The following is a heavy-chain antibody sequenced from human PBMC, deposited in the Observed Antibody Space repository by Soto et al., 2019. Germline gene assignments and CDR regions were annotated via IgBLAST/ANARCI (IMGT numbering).Heavy chain of an antibody. CDR2: ISYDGSNK. J-gene: IGHJ5*02. CDR1: GFTLNSHV. D-gene: IGHD5-18*01. V-gene: IGHV3-30*19. CDR3: ARAHRRGYSLVGWFDP. Sequence: GGSLRLSCAASGFTLNSHVMHWVRQAPGKGLEWVAVISYDGSNKYYADSVKGRFTISRDNSKNTLYLQMTSLRAEDTAVYYCARAHRRGYSLVGWFDPWGQGTLVTVSS.